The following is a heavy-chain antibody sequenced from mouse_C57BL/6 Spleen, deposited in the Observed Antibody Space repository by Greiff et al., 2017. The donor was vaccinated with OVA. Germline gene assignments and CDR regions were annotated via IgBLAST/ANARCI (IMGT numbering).Heavy chain of an antibody. CDR2: IDPYDSYT. D-gene: IGHD1-1*01. CDR3: ARDFTTVVGVGY. CDR1: GYTFTSYW. V-gene: IGHV1-50*01. J-gene: IGHJ2*01. Sequence: QVQLQQPGAELVKPGASVKLSCKASGYTFTSYWMQWVKQRPGQGLEWIGEIDPYDSYTNYNQKFKGKATLTVDTSSSTAYMQLSSLTSEDSAVYYCARDFTTVVGVGYWGQGTTLTVSS.